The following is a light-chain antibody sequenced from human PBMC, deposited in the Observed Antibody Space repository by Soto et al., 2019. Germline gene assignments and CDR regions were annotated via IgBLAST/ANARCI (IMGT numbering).Light chain of an antibody. V-gene: IGKV3-15*01. J-gene: IGKJ1*01. CDR1: QRISSN. Sequence: EVGMTQSPATLSVSPGERATLSCRASQRISSNLAWYQQRRGQAPRLLIYGASTRAPGIPARFSGSGSETEFTLTISSLQSEDFAVYFCQQYDNWPPWTFGRGTKVEVK. CDR2: GAS. CDR3: QQYDNWPPWT.